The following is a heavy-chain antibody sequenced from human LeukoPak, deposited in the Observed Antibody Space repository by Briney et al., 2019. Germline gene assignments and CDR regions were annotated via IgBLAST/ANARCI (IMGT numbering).Heavy chain of an antibody. CDR3: AKGSRTSGD. Sequence: GGSLRLPCVASGFTFGDYGMSWVRQAPGKGLEWVAGISWNGSSTGYVDSVKGRFTISRDYAKNSLYLQMNSLRAEDTAFYHCAKGSRTSGDLGQGTLVTVSS. CDR1: GFTFGDYG. J-gene: IGHJ4*02. V-gene: IGHV3-20*01. D-gene: IGHD6-19*01. CDR2: ISWNGSST.